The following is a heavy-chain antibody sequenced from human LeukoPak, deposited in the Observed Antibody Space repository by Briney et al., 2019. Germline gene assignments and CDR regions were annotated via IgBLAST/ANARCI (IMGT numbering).Heavy chain of an antibody. CDR3: ARHAYTYAQSLLSLDY. V-gene: IGHV4-34*01. Sequence: KPSETLSLTCAVYGGSFSGYYWSWIRQPPGKGLEWIGEINHSGSTNYNPSLKSRVTISVDTSKNQFSLNLSSVTAADTAVYYCARHAYTYAQSLLSLDYWGQGTLVTVSS. D-gene: IGHD5-18*01. CDR1: GGSFSGYY. J-gene: IGHJ4*02. CDR2: INHSGST.